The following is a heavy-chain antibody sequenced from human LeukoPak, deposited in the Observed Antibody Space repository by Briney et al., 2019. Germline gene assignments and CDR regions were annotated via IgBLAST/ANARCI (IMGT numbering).Heavy chain of an antibody. D-gene: IGHD3-16*01. CDR3: AKDLDYYVWGAGYYGMDV. Sequence: GRSLRLSCAASGFTFSSYGMHWVRQAPGKGLEWVAVISYDGSNKYYADSVKGRFTISRDNSKNTLYLQMNSLRAEDTAVYYCAKDLDYYVWGAGYYGMDVWAKGPRSPSP. V-gene: IGHV3-30*18. CDR1: GFTFSSYG. CDR2: ISYDGSNK. J-gene: IGHJ6*02.